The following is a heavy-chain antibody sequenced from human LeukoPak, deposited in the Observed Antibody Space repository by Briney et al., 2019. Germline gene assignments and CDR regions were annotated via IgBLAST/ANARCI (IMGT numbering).Heavy chain of an antibody. Sequence: PGGSLRLSCAASGFPFSSHGMSWVRQAPGKGLEWVSGIIGGGGSTYYADSVKGRFTISGDNSRNTLFLQMNSLRAEDTAVYYCAKSLGAGIAAAGITRFFYNFDYWGQGTLVTVSS. CDR3: AKSLGAGIAAAGITRFFYNFDY. CDR1: GFPFSSHG. J-gene: IGHJ4*02. CDR2: IIGGGGST. D-gene: IGHD6-13*01. V-gene: IGHV3-23*01.